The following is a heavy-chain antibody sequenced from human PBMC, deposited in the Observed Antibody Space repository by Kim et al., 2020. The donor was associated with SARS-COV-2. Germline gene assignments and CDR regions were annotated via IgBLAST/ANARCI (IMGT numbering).Heavy chain of an antibody. Sequence: SETLSLTCTVSGGSISSYYWSWIRQPPGKGLEWMGYIYYSGSTKYNPSLKSRVTISVDTSKNQFSLKLSSVTTADTAVYYCARDRAVPGTYYYYAMDVWG. CDR1: GGSISSYY. CDR2: IYYSGST. D-gene: IGHD6-19*01. J-gene: IGHJ6*01. V-gene: IGHV4-59*01. CDR3: ARDRAVPGTYYYYAMDV.